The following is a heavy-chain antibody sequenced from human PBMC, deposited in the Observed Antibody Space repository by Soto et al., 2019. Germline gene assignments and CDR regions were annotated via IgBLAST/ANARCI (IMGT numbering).Heavy chain of an antibody. V-gene: IGHV3-21*01. CDR3: ARDLGELSFWARRATPDPFDY. Sequence: EVQLVESGGGLVKPGGSLRLSCAASGFTFSSYSMNWVRQAPGKGLEWVSSISSSSSYIYYADSVKGRFTISRDNAKNSLYLQMTRLRAEETAVYYCARDLGELSFWARRATPDPFDYWGQGTLVTVSS. CDR2: ISSSSSYI. D-gene: IGHD3-16*02. J-gene: IGHJ4*02. CDR1: GFTFSSYS.